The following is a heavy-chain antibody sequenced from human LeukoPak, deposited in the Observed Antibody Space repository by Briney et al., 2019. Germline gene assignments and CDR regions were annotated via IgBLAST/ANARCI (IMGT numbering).Heavy chain of an antibody. CDR2: IISRGTYI. CDR1: GFTFSGYT. Sequence: GGSLRLSCAASGFTFSGYTINWVRRAPGRGLEWVSSIISRGTYIYYADSVKGRFTVSRDNAKNTLYLQMNSLRAEDTAVYYCAREEYYGSGEWFDPWGQGTLVTVSS. V-gene: IGHV3-21*01. CDR3: AREEYYGSGEWFDP. J-gene: IGHJ5*02. D-gene: IGHD3-10*01.